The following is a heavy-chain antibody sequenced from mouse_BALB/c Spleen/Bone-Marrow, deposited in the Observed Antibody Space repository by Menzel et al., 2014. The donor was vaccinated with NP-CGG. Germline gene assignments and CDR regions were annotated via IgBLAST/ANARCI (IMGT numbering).Heavy chain of an antibody. J-gene: IGHJ1*01. D-gene: IGHD2-12*01. CDR1: GLNIKDTY. Sequence: EVQLQQSGAELVKLGASVKLSCTASGLNIKDTYMHWVKQRPEQGLEWIGRIDPANGNTKYDPKFQGKATITADTSSNTAHLQLNSLTSEDTAVYYCASYRYGWYFDVWGAGTTVTDSS. CDR2: IDPANGNT. V-gene: IGHV14-3*02. CDR3: ASYRYGWYFDV.